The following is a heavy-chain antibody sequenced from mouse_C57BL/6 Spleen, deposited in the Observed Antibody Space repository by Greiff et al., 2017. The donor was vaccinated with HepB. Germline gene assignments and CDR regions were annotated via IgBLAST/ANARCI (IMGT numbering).Heavy chain of an antibody. D-gene: IGHD1-1*01. CDR2: IYPGSGST. CDR1: GYTFPSYW. CDR3: AREANYYGSSHWYFDV. Sequence: QVQLKQPGAELVKPGASVKMSCKASGYTFPSYWITWVKPRPGQGLEWIGDIYPGSGSTNYNEKFKSKATLTVDTSSSTAYMQLSSLTSEDSAVYYWAREANYYGSSHWYFDVWGTGTTVTVSS. V-gene: IGHV1-55*01. J-gene: IGHJ1*03.